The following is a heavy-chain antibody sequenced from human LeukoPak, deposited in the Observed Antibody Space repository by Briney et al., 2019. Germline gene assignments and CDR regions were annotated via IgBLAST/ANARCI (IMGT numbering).Heavy chain of an antibody. CDR3: ARDLGQLWLREYYFDY. D-gene: IGHD5-18*01. CDR1: GFTFSSYG. J-gene: IGHJ4*02. Sequence: GGSLRLSCAASGFTFSSYGMHWVRQAPGKGLEWVAFIRYDGSNKYYADSVKGRFTISRDNSKNTLYLQMNSLRAEDTAVYYCARDLGQLWLREYYFDYWGQGTLVTVSS. V-gene: IGHV3-30*02. CDR2: IRYDGSNK.